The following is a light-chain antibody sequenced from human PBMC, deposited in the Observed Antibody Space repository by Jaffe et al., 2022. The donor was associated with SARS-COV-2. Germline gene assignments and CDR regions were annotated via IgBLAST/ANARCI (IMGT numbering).Light chain of an antibody. V-gene: IGLV2-23*02. CDR2: EVT. Sequence: QSALTQPASVSGSPGQSITISCTGTTSDVGSDVGSYDLVSWYQQHPGKAPKLVIYEVTKRPSGVSNRFSGSKSGNTASLTVSGLQAEDEADYYCCSYPGSSTFWVFGGGTKLTVL. J-gene: IGLJ3*02. CDR1: TSDVGSDVGSYDL. CDR3: CSYPGSSTFWV.